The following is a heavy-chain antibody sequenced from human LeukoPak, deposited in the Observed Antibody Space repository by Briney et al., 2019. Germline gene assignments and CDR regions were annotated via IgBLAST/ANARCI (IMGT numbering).Heavy chain of an antibody. J-gene: IGHJ4*02. CDR2: IIPILGIA. V-gene: IGHV1-69*04. D-gene: IGHD3-22*01. CDR3: VRPGSGYYFDY. Sequence: SVKVSCKASGGTFSSYAISWVRQAPGQGLEWMGRIIPILGIANYAQKFQGRVTITADKSTSTAYMELSSLRSEDTAVYYCVRPGSGYYFDYWGQGTLVTVSS. CDR1: GGTFSSYA.